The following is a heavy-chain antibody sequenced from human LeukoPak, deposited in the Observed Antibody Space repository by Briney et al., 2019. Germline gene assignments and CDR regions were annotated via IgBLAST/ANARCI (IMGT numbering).Heavy chain of an antibody. V-gene: IGHV4-34*01. J-gene: IGHJ4*02. CDR3: ARSWNDRGALYFDY. CDR1: GGSFSGYY. D-gene: IGHD1-1*01. Sequence: SETLSLTCAVYGGSFSGYYWSWIRQPPGKGLEWIGEINHSGSTNYNPSLKSRVTISVDTSKNQFSLKLSSVTAADTAVYYCARSWNDRGALYFDYWGQGTLVTDSS. CDR2: INHSGST.